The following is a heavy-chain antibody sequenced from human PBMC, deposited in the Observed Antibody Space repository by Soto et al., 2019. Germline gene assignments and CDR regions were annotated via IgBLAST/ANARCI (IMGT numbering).Heavy chain of an antibody. Sequence: PSETLSLTCTVSGGSITTTSFSWDWIRQPPGKGLEWIGSVFYSGGTFYNPSLKSRVTISVDTSKNQFFLNLTFVSAPDTAVYFCGSSGWCIATGYWGHGALVTVSS. CDR3: GSSGWCIATGY. D-gene: IGHD6-19*01. J-gene: IGHJ4*01. CDR2: VFYSGGT. CDR1: GGSITTTSFS. V-gene: IGHV4-39*01.